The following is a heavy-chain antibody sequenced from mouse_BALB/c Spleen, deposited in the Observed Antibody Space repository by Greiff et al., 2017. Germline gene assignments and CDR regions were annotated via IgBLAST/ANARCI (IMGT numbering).Heavy chain of an antibody. J-gene: IGHJ4*01. CDR1: GFTFSSYW. CDR3: TGDYFYAMDY. CDR2: IRLKSDNYAT. V-gene: IGHV6-3*01. D-gene: IGHD1-1*01. Sequence: EVQLQESGGGLVQPGGSMKLSCVASGFTFSSYWMSWVRQSPEKGLEWVAEIRLKSDNYATHYAESVKGKFTISRDDSKSRLYLQMNSLRAEDTGIYYCTGDYFYAMDYWGQGTSVTVSS.